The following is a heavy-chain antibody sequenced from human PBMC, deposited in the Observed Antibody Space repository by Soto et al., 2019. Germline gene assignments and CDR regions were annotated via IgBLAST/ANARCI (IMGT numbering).Heavy chain of an antibody. D-gene: IGHD2-15*01. V-gene: IGHV4-31*03. CDR2: IYYSGST. CDR1: GGSISSGGYY. CDR3: AIDSCSGGSCYSGHDYYYYMDV. J-gene: IGHJ6*03. Sequence: SETLSLTCTVSGGSISSGGYYWSWIRQHPGKGLEWIGYIYYSGSTYYNPSLKSRVTISVDTSKNQISMKLSSVTAADTAVYYCAIDSCSGGSCYSGHDYYYYMDVWGKGTTVTVS.